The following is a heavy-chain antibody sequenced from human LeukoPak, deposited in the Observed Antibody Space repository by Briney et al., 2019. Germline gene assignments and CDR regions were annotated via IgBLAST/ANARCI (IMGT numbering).Heavy chain of an antibody. CDR2: ISSGSDYN. D-gene: IGHD3-22*01. CDR3: AKDSSYYDSSGYSDY. CDR1: ESTFSRYT. V-gene: IGHV3-21*04. Sequence: PGGSLRLSCEHSESTFSRYTMNWVRQAPGKGLEWVSSISSGSDYNNYADSVKGRFTISRDNSKNTLYLQMNSLRAEDTAVHYCAKDSSYYDSSGYSDYWGQGTLVTVSS. J-gene: IGHJ4*02.